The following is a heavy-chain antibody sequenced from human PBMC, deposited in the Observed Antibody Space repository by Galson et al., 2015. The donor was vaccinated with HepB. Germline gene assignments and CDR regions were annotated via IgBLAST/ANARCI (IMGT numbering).Heavy chain of an antibody. CDR1: GFTFSSYE. D-gene: IGHD1-26*01. Sequence: SLRLSCAASGFTFSSYEMNWVRQAPGKGLEWVSYISSSGSTIYYADSVKGRFTISRDNAENSLYLQMNSLRAEDTAVYYCEGRGARDAFDIWGQGTMVTVSS. CDR2: ISSSGSTI. J-gene: IGHJ3*02. CDR3: EGRGARDAFDI. V-gene: IGHV3-48*03.